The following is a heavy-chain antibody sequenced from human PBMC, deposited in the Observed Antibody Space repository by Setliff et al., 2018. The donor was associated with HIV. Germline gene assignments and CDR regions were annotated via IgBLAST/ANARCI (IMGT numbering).Heavy chain of an antibody. D-gene: IGHD5-12*01. CDR1: GASISSSNSY. Sequence: SETLSLTCAVYGASISSSNSYWGWIRQPPGKRLEWLGSIYQSGSTSYNPSLSSRLTISVDTSKNQFSLKMSSVTAADTAVYYCARSRGTQQEEYYFDYWGPGTLVTVSS. V-gene: IGHV4-39*01. J-gene: IGHJ4*02. CDR2: IYQSGST. CDR3: ARSRGTQQEEYYFDY.